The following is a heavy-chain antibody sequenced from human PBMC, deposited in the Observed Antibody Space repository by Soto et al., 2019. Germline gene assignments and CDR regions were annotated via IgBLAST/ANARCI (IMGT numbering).Heavy chain of an antibody. CDR1: GYSFTSYW. CDR2: IYPGDSDT. J-gene: IGHJ3*01. Sequence: GESMTISCKGSGYSFTSYWIGWVRQMPGKGLEWMGIIYPGDSDTRYSPSFQGQVTISADKSISTAYLQWSSLKASDTAMYYCARAPVYYDSSVQAYYSPHCCDVWGQGKLLT. D-gene: IGHD3-16*01. V-gene: IGHV5-51*01. CDR3: ARAPVYYDSSVQAYYSPHCCDV.